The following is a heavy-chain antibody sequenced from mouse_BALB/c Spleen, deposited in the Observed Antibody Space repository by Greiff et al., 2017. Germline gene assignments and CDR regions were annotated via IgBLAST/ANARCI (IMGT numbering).Heavy chain of an antibody. CDR2: ISSGGSYT. CDR1: GFTFSSYA. V-gene: IGHV5-9-4*01. CDR3: ARGDYGYEGFAY. Sequence: EVKVEESGGGLVKPGGSLKLSCAASGFTFSSYAMSWVRQSPEKRLEWVAEISSGGSYTYYPDTVTGRFTISRDNAKNTLYLEMSSLRSEDTAMYYCARGDYGYEGFAYWGQGTLVTVSA. J-gene: IGHJ3*01. D-gene: IGHD2-2*01.